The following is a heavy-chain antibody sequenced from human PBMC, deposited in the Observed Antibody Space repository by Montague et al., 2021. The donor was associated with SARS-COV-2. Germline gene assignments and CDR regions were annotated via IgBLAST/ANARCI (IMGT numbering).Heavy chain of an antibody. J-gene: IGHJ6*02. V-gene: IGHV4-34*10. D-gene: IGHD3-16*01. CDR3: ARNPGEYYGMDV. Sequence: SGGINYNPSLKTRITLSVDTSKNQLSLRLNSVTAADTAVYYCARNPGEYYGMDVWGQGTTVTVSS. CDR2: SGGI.